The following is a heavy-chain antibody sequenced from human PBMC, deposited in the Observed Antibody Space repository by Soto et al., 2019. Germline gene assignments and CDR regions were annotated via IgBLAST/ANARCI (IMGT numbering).Heavy chain of an antibody. Sequence: GGSLRLSCAASGSTFSSYGMHWVRQTPGKGLEWVAVIWYDGSNKHYADSVKGRFTISRDNSKNTLYLEMNSLRAEDTAVYYCAKTEAPHFKYSSSWHEYYFDYWGQGTLVTVSS. CDR3: AKTEAPHFKYSSSWHEYYFDY. J-gene: IGHJ4*02. V-gene: IGHV3-33*06. CDR1: GSTFSSYG. D-gene: IGHD6-13*01. CDR2: IWYDGSNK.